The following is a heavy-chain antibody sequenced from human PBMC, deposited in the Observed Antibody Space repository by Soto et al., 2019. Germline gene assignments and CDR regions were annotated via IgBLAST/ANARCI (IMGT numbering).Heavy chain of an antibody. D-gene: IGHD3-22*01. J-gene: IGHJ4*02. Sequence: PSETLSLTCAVSGCAISSSNWWSWVRQPPGKGLEWIGEIYHSGSTNYNPSLKSRVTISVDKSKNQFSLKLSSVTAADTAVYYCAVHSYYYDSSGSKQTYYFDYWGKGTLVTVSS. CDR1: GCAISSSNW. CDR3: AVHSYYYDSSGSKQTYYFDY. V-gene: IGHV4-4*02. CDR2: IYHSGST.